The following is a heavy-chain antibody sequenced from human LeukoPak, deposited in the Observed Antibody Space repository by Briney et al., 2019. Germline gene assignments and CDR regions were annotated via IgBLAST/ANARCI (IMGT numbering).Heavy chain of an antibody. J-gene: IGHJ6*04. Sequence: GASVKVSCKASRGTFSNYAISWVRQAPGQGLEWMGGIIPIFGTANYAQKFQGRVTITADESTSTAYMELSSLRSEDTAVYYCARGCSSTSCYADYYYYGMDVWGKGTTVTVSS. CDR2: IIPIFGTA. CDR3: ARGCSSTSCYADYYYYGMDV. V-gene: IGHV1-69*13. D-gene: IGHD2-2*01. CDR1: RGTFSNYA.